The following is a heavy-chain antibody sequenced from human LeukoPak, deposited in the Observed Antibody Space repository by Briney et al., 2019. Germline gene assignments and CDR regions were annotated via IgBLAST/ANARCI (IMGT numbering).Heavy chain of an antibody. J-gene: IGHJ4*02. CDR3: ARRGYYGDYASTFDY. Sequence: SVKVSCKASGGTFSSYAISWVRQAPGRGLEWMGGIIPIFGTANYAQEFQGRVTITADESTSTAYMELSSLRSEDTAVYYCARRGYYGDYASTFDYWGQGTLVTVSS. CDR1: GGTFSSYA. CDR2: IIPIFGTA. V-gene: IGHV1-69*01. D-gene: IGHD4-17*01.